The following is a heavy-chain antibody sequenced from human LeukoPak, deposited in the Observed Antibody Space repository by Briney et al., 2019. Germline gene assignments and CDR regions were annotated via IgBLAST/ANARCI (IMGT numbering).Heavy chain of an antibody. D-gene: IGHD3-22*01. J-gene: IGHJ6*02. CDR3: ARDPTYDSSGYYQYYYGMDV. V-gene: IGHV3-48*03. CDR2: ISSSGSTI. CDR1: GFTFSSYE. Sequence: PGGSLRLSCAASGFTFSSYEMNWVRQAPGKGLEWVSNISSSGSTIYYADSVKGRFTISRDNAKNSLYLQMNSLRDDDTAVYFCARDPTYDSSGYYQYYYGMDVRGHGTTVTVSS.